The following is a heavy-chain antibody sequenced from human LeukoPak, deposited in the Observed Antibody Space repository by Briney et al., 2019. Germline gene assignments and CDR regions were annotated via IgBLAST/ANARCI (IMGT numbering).Heavy chain of an antibody. V-gene: IGHV3-21*01. J-gene: IGHJ5*02. CDR1: GFTFRSYS. Sequence: GGSLRLSCAASGFTFRSYSMNWVRQAPGQGLEWVASISGTSTYIYYADSVKGRFTISRDNAKNSLYLQMNSLRAEDTAVYYCARDGGGIAVAPNWFDPWGQGTLVTVSS. CDR2: ISGTSTYI. D-gene: IGHD6-19*01. CDR3: ARDGGGIAVAPNWFDP.